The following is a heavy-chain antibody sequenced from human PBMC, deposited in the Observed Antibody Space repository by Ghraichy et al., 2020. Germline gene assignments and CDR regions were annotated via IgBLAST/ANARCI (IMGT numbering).Heavy chain of an antibody. Sequence: GGSLRLSCAASGFTFSSHGMHWVHQAPGKGLEWLAVVSHDGSHDYYADSVKGRFTISRDNSKNTLYMQMNNLRTEDTAVYYCVAYYGDYLGYWGQGTLVTVSS. CDR3: VAYYGDYLGY. CDR1: GFTFSSHG. D-gene: IGHD4-17*01. CDR2: VSHDGSHD. J-gene: IGHJ4*02. V-gene: IGHV3-30*03.